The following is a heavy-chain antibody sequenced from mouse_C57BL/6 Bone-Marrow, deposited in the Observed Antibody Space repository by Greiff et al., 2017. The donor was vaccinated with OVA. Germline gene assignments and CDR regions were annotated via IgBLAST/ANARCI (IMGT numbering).Heavy chain of an antibody. Sequence: DVMLVESGGGLVKPGGSLKLSCAASGFTFSSYAMSWVRQTPEKRLEWVATISDGGSYTYYPDNVKGRFTISRDNAKNNLYLQMSHLKSEDTARYYCARDRLGSSWFAYWGQGTLVTVSA. CDR2: ISDGGSYT. J-gene: IGHJ3*01. CDR1: GFTFSSYA. D-gene: IGHD4-1*01. V-gene: IGHV5-4*01. CDR3: ARDRLGSSWFAY.